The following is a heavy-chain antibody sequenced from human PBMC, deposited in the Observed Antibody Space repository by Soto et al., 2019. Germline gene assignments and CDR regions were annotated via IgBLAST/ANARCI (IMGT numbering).Heavy chain of an antibody. CDR1: GFTFSTAW. J-gene: IGHJ4*02. V-gene: IGHV3-15*07. D-gene: IGHD1-26*01. Sequence: EVQLVESGGGLVKPGGSLRLSCAASGFTFSTAWTNWVRQAPGKWLEWVGRIKSKTDGGTTDYAAPVKGRFTISREDSKNTLYLQMNRLKSEDTAVYYCSTGGNSGGYSRLDYWGQGTLVTFSS. CDR2: IKSKTDGGTT. CDR3: STGGNSGGYSRLDY.